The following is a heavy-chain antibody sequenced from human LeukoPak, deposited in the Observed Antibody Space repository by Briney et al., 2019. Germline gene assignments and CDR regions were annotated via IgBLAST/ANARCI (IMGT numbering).Heavy chain of an antibody. J-gene: IGHJ4*02. V-gene: IGHV3-23*01. CDR3: AKSQSCLYSFDY. D-gene: IGHD2-15*01. Sequence: PGGSLRLSCAASGLTLSNYVVNWARQATGKALECVSDISGSGGSIKYADSVKGRFTISGDNYKNTLYLEMNSLRAEDTAVYYCAKSQSCLYSFDYWGQGTLVTVSS. CDR2: ISGSGGSI. CDR1: GLTLSNYV.